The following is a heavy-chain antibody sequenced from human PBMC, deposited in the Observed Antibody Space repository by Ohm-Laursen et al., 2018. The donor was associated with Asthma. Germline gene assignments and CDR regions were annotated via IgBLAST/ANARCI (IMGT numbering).Heavy chain of an antibody. V-gene: IGHV3-30-3*01. CDR2: ISYDGSNK. CDR1: GFTFSSYA. J-gene: IGHJ4*02. CDR3: ARGDYGDYPVYFDY. D-gene: IGHD4-17*01. Sequence: SLRLSCAASGFTFSSYAMHWVRQAPGKGLEWVAVISYDGSNKYYADSVKGRFTISRDNSKNTLYLQMNSLRAEDTAVYYCARGDYGDYPVYFDYWGQGTLVTVSS.